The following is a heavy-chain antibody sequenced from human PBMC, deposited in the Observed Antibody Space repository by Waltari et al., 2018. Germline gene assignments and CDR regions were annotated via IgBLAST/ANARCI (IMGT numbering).Heavy chain of an antibody. D-gene: IGHD3-10*01. V-gene: IGHV3-9*01. CDR3: VKGGWGFGAFYEQH. J-gene: IGHJ4*02. CDR1: GFRFDGYA. CDR2: IGWNSGAI. Sequence: EVQLVTSGGGLVQPGRSLRLACVGSGFRFDGYAMYWVRQRPGKGLEWLSSIGWNSGAIGYADSVRGRFSTYRDNARKSLYLQMGRLRPEDTARYYCVKGGWGFGAFYEQHWGQGIQVTVSS.